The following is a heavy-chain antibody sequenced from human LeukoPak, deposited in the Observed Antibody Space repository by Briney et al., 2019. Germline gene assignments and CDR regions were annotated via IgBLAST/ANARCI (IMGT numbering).Heavy chain of an antibody. J-gene: IGHJ4*02. CDR1: GGSISSSIYY. D-gene: IGHD6-19*01. CDR2: IYYSGST. Sequence: SETLSLTCTVSGGSISSSIYYWGWIRQPPGKGLEWIGSIYYSGSTYYHPSLKSGVTISVDTSKNQFSLKLSSVTAADTAVYYCARILAVAEGYFDYWGQGTLVTVSS. CDR3: ARILAVAEGYFDY. V-gene: IGHV4-39*07.